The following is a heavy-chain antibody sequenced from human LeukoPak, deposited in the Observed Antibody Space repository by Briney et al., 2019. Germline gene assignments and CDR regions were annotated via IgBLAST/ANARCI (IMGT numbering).Heavy chain of an antibody. CDR3: AREGSAAAAGTAY. D-gene: IGHD6-13*01. CDR1: GGTFISYA. V-gene: IGHV1-69*04. J-gene: IGHJ4*02. Sequence: GASVKVSCKASGGTFISYAISWVRQPPGQGLEWMGRIIPILGIANYAQKFQGRVTITPDKSTSTAYMELSSLRSEDTAVYYCAREGSAAAAGTAYWGQGTLVTVSS. CDR2: IIPILGIA.